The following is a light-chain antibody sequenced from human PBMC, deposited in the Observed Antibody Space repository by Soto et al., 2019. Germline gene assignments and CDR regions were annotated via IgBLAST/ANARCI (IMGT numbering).Light chain of an antibody. V-gene: IGLV2-14*03. CDR1: SSDVGIYNY. CDR3: CSYRSTITYV. Sequence: QSVLSQPASVSGSPGQSITISCTGTSSDVGIYNYVSWYQQHPGKAPKVIIYDVTNRPSGVSNRFSGSKSGNTASLAISGLQPEDEADYYCCSYRSTITYVFGTGTKVTVL. J-gene: IGLJ1*01. CDR2: DVT.